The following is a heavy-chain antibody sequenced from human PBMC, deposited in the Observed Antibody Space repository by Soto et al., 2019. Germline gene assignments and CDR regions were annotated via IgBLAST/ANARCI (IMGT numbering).Heavy chain of an antibody. V-gene: IGHV1-69*06. CDR2: ILPIFGTA. Sequence: QVQLVQSGAEVKKPGSPVKVSCKASGGTFSSYAISGVRQAPGQGLEWMVGILPIFGTANYARKVQGRVTITADRSTSTAYMELSSMRSEDTAVYYCERASTLTVHCGSVSCPRMDVWGQGTTVTVSS. D-gene: IGHD2-2*01. CDR1: GGTFSSYA. J-gene: IGHJ6*02. CDR3: ERASTLTVHCGSVSCPRMDV.